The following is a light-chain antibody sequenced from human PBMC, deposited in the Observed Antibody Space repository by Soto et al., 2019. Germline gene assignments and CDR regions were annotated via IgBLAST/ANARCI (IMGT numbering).Light chain of an antibody. CDR2: GAS. J-gene: IGKJ5*01. Sequence: EIVLTQSPGTLSLSPGEIATLSCRASQSVSSSYLAWYQQKPGQAPRLLIYGASSRATGIPDRFSGSGSGTDFTLTISSLEPEDFAVYYCQQRSNWPLITFGQGTRLEIK. V-gene: IGKV3D-20*02. CDR3: QQRSNWPLIT. CDR1: QSVSSSY.